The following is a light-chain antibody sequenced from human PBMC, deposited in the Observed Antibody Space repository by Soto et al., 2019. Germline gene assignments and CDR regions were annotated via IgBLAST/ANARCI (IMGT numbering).Light chain of an antibody. CDR3: CAYAGSSTVV. V-gene: IGLV2-14*01. Sequence: QSALTQPASVSGSPGQSITISCTGTSSDVGLYNYVSWYQQHPGKAPKLMIDDVRNRPSGISNRCSGSKSGHTASLTISGLQAEDEADYYCCAYAGSSTVVFGGGTKLTVL. CDR1: SSDVGLYNY. CDR2: DVR. J-gene: IGLJ3*02.